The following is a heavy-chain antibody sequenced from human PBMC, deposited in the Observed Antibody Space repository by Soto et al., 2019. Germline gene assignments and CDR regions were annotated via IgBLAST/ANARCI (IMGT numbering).Heavy chain of an antibody. Sequence: GSLRLSCAASGFTFSSYEMNWVRQAPGKGLEWVSYISSSGSTIYYADSVKGRFTISRDNAKNSLYLQMNSLRAEDTAVYYCARQSGYSGYDPSYYFDYWGQGTLVTVSS. J-gene: IGHJ4*02. CDR3: ARQSGYSGYDPSYYFDY. CDR2: ISSSGSTI. CDR1: GFTFSSYE. V-gene: IGHV3-48*03. D-gene: IGHD5-12*01.